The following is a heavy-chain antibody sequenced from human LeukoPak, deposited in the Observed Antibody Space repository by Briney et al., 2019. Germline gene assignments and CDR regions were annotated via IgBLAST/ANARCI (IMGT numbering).Heavy chain of an antibody. CDR3: ARMGGYSGYATH. CDR1: GGSISTYY. CDR2: IYSSGSA. D-gene: IGHD5-12*01. Sequence: SETLSLTCTVSGGSISTYYWSWIRQPPGKGLEWIGYIYSSGSANYNPSLKSRVTMSVDASKNQFSLRLSSVTAADTAVFYCARMGGYSGYATHWGQGTLVTVSS. V-gene: IGHV4-59*08. J-gene: IGHJ4*02.